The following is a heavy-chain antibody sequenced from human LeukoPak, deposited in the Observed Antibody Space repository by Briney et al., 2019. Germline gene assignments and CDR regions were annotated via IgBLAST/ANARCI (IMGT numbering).Heavy chain of an antibody. Sequence: GASLRLSCAACGFSLDRSAMRCARPAAGGGPGWVATFILGGPDTYYADSVKVRFTIFRDNSKNMLYLQMKSLRAEDTAIYYCAKGSLGSWYYFDYWGQGTLVTVSS. CDR1: GFSLDRSA. CDR2: FILGGPDT. CDR3: AKGSLGSWYYFDY. V-gene: IGHV3-23*01. J-gene: IGHJ4*02. D-gene: IGHD6-13*01.